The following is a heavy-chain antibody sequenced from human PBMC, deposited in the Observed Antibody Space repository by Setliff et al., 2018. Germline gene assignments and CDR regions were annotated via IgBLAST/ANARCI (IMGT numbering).Heavy chain of an antibody. D-gene: IGHD5-12*01. CDR1: GFSFTTYW. Sequence: LKISCKGSGFSFTTYWIGWVRQMPGKGLEWMGIIFPGDSDTRYSPSFQGQVTISADKSISTAYLQWSSLKASDTAMYYCARNRVALYDAFDIWGQGTMVTVSS. V-gene: IGHV5-51*01. CDR3: ARNRVALYDAFDI. J-gene: IGHJ3*02. CDR2: IFPGDSDT.